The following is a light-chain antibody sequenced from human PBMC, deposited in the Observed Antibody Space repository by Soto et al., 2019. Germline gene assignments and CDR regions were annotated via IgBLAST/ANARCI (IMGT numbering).Light chain of an antibody. CDR3: ASYRSGNSWV. CDR1: SSDIGGYNH. Sequence: QSALTQPASVSGSPGQSITISCTGTSSDIGGYNHVSWFQQHPGKAPKLMIFDVYNRPSGVSNRFSVSKSGNTASLTISGLQAEDEADYYCASYRSGNSWVFGGGTKLTVL. CDR2: DVY. V-gene: IGLV2-14*01. J-gene: IGLJ3*02.